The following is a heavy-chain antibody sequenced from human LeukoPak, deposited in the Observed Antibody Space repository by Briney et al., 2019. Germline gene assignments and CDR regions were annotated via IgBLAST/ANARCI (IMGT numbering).Heavy chain of an antibody. CDR2: IKQDGSEK. CDR1: GFTFSSYW. CDR3: ARDSSGGWSDY. D-gene: IGHD2-15*01. J-gene: IGHJ4*02. V-gene: IGHV3-7*01. Sequence: GGSLRLSCAASGFTFSSYWMSWVRQAPGKGLEWVANIKQDGSEKYYVDSVKGRFTISRDSAKNSLYLQMNSLRAEDTAVYYCARDSSGGWSDYWGQGTLVTVSS.